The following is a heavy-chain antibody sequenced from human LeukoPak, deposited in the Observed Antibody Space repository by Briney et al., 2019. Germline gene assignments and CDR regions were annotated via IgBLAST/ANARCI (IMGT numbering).Heavy chain of an antibody. CDR2: ISHDGSEQ. Sequence: GRSLRLSCAASGFTFSSYAMHWVRQAPGKGLEWVAVISHDGSEQYYADYVKGRFTISRDNSKNTLYLQMDTLRPEDTAMYYCAKDGAGSCPFDPWGQGTLVTVSS. CDR1: GFTFSSYA. CDR3: AKDGAGSCPFDP. D-gene: IGHD6-13*01. V-gene: IGHV3-30*04. J-gene: IGHJ5*02.